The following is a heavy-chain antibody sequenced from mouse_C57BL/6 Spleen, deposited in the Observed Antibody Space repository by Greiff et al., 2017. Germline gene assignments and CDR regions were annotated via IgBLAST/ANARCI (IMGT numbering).Heavy chain of an antibody. CDR1: GFSLTSYG. V-gene: IGHV2-5*01. Sequence: QVQLQQSGPGLVQPSQSLSITCTVSGFSLTSYGVHWVRQSPGKGLEWLGVIWRGGSTDYNAAFMSRLSITKDNSKSQVFFKMNSLQADDTAIYYCAKNSGDYSKGFAYWGQGTLVTVSA. D-gene: IGHD2-5*01. J-gene: IGHJ3*01. CDR2: IWRGGST. CDR3: AKNSGDYSKGFAY.